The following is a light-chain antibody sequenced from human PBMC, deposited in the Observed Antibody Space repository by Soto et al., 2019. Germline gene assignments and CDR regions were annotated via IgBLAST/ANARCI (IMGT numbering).Light chain of an antibody. J-gene: IGKJ1*01. V-gene: IGKV3-20*01. CDR1: QSVSSSY. CDR2: GAS. CDR3: QQYGSSPPERT. Sequence: EIVLTQSPGTLSLSPGERATLSCRASQSVSSSYLAWYQQKPGQAPRLLIYGASSRATGIPDRFSGSGSGTDFTLTISRLEPEXFAVYYCQQYGSSPPERTFGQGTKVDIK.